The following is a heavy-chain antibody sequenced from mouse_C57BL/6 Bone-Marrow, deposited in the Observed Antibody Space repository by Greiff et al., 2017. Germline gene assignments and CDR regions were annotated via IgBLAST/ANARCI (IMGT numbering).Heavy chain of an antibody. Sequence: EVQLQESGAELVKPGASVKLSCTASGFNIKDYYMHWVKQRTEQGLEWIGRIDPEDGETKYAPKFQGKATITADKSSTPAYLQLSSLTPEDTTVYYCARTYYSSCNSMDYWGQGTSVTVSS. CDR2: IDPEDGET. CDR1: GFNIKDYY. J-gene: IGHJ4*01. CDR3: ARTYYSSCNSMDY. D-gene: IGHD2-5*01. V-gene: IGHV14-2*01.